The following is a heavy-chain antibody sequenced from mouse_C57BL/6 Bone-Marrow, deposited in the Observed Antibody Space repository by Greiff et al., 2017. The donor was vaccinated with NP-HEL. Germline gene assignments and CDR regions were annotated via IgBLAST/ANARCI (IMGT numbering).Heavy chain of an antibody. J-gene: IGHJ2*01. CDR3: ARGYY. CDR2: ISTGSSTI. CDR1: GFTFSDYG. D-gene: IGHD2-2*01. Sequence: EVQVVESGAGLVKPGASLKLSCAASGFTFSDYGMHWVRQAPEKGLEWVAYISTGSSTIYYADTVKGRFTISRDNAKNTLFLQMTSLRSEDTAMYYCARGYYWGEGTTLTVSS. V-gene: IGHV5-17*01.